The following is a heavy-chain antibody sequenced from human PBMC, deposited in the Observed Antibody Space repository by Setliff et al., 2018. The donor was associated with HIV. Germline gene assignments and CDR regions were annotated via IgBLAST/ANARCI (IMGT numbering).Heavy chain of an antibody. V-gene: IGHV4-39*01. Sequence: SETLSLTCSVSGGSISSSTYYWGWIRQSPGKGLEWIGDIFYTGSTYYNPSLKSRVAISVDTSENQFSLKLNSVTAADTAVYYCARRGRDGVFIMFATGFDPWGQGALVTVSS. CDR2: IFYTGST. CDR3: ARRGRDGVFIMFATGFDP. CDR1: GGSISSSTYY. D-gene: IGHD2-8*01. J-gene: IGHJ5*02.